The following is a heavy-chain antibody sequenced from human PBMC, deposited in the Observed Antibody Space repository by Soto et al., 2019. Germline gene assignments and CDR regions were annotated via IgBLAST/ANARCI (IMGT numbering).Heavy chain of an antibody. V-gene: IGHV3-33*06. J-gene: IGHJ3*02. CDR2: IWYDGSKK. CDR1: GFTFSSYG. Sequence: QVQLVESGGGVVQPGRSLRLSCAASGFTFSSYGMHWVRQALGKGLEWVAVIWYDGSKKYYADSVKGRFTISRDNSKNTLYLQMNSLRAEDTAVYYCAKGSRAVDIWGQGTMVTVSS. D-gene: IGHD6-19*01. CDR3: AKGSRAVDI.